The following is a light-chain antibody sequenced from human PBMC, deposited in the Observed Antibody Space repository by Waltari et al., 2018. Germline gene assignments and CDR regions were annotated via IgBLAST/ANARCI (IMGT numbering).Light chain of an antibody. V-gene: IGKV3-11*01. J-gene: IGKJ2*01. CDR1: QSVGTY. CDR3: QQRSSWTPHT. Sequence: EIVLTQSPATLSLSRGETATLSCRSSQSVGTYLAWYQQKPGQAPRLLIYDASNRATGIPARFRGSGSGTDFTLTISSLEAEDFAVYYCQQRSSWTPHTFGQGARLEIK. CDR2: DAS.